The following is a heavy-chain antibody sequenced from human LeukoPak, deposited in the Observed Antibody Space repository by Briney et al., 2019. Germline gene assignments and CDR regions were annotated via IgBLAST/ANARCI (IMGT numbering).Heavy chain of an antibody. J-gene: IGHJ4*02. CDR2: IWYDGNNK. V-gene: IGHV3-33*01. D-gene: IGHD4-17*01. CDR1: GFTFSSYG. CDR3: ARGSGGYGDYGDY. Sequence: GGSLRLSCAASGFTFSSYGMHWVRQAPGKGLEWVAVIWYDGNNKYYADSVKGRFTISRDNSKNTLYLQMNSLRAEDTAVYYCARGSGGYGDYGDYWGQGTLVTVSS.